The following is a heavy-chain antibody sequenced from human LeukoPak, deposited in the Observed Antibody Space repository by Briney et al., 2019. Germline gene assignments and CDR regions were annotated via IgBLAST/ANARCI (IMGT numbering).Heavy chain of an antibody. CDR2: MNPNSGNT. CDR1: GGTFSSYA. Sequence: GSSVKVSCKASGGTFSSYAISWVRQAPGQGLEWMGWMNPNSGNTGYAQKFQGRVTMTRNTSISTAYMELSSLRSEDTAVYYCARTPADAFDIWGQGTMVTVSS. J-gene: IGHJ3*02. V-gene: IGHV1-8*02. CDR3: ARTPADAFDI.